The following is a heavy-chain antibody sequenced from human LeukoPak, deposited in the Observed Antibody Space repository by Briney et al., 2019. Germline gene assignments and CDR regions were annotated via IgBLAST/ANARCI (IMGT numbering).Heavy chain of an antibody. CDR3: ARGGDYYDSSGYYYNLAFDI. CDR2: MNPNSGNT. Sequence: ASVKVSCKASGYTFTSYDINWVRQAPGQGLEWMGWMNPNSGNTGYAQKFQGRVTMTRNTSISTAYMELSSLRSEDTAVYYCARGGDYYDSSGYYYNLAFDIWGQGTMVTVSS. CDR1: GYTFTSYD. V-gene: IGHV1-8*01. D-gene: IGHD3-22*01. J-gene: IGHJ3*02.